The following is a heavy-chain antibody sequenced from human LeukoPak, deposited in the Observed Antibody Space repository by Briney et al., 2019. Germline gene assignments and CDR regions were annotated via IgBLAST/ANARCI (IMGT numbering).Heavy chain of an antibody. J-gene: IGHJ4*02. CDR2: FSGSTGST. V-gene: IGHV3-23*01. Sequence: GGSLRLSCAASGFTFSSYGMNWVRQAPGKGLEWVSGFSGSTGSTHYADSVKGRFTISRDNSRDTLSLQMNSLRSDDTAVYYCAREPRRDSSGYYTYYFDYWGQGTLVTVSS. CDR3: AREPRRDSSGYYTYYFDY. CDR1: GFTFSSYG. D-gene: IGHD3-22*01.